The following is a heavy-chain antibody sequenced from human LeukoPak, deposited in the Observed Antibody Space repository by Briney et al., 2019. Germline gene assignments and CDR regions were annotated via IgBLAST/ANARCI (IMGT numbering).Heavy chain of an antibody. CDR3: AKAGYFLKYYFDY. CDR2: ISGSGGST. CDR1: GFTFSSYA. J-gene: IGHJ4*02. Sequence: PGGSLRLSCAASGFTFSSYAMSWVRQAPGKGLEWVSAISGSGGSTYYADYVKGRFTISRDNSKNTLYLQMNSLRAEDTAVYYCAKAGYFLKYYFDYWGQGTLVTVSS. D-gene: IGHD6-13*01. V-gene: IGHV3-23*01.